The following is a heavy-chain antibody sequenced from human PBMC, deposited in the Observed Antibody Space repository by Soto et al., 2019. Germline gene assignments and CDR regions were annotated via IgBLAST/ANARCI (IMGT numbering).Heavy chain of an antibody. V-gene: IGHV3-23*01. CDR1: GFTFSSYA. CDR2: ISGSGSTI. D-gene: IGHD3-22*01. J-gene: IGHJ4*02. Sequence: GGSLRLSCAASGFTFSSYAVSWVRQAPGKGPEWISSISGSGSTIYYADSVKGRFTISRDNSKNTLYLQMSSLRAEDTAVYYCAKVFYYYDSSGYYYFDYWGKGTLVTVSS. CDR3: AKVFYYYDSSGYYYFDY.